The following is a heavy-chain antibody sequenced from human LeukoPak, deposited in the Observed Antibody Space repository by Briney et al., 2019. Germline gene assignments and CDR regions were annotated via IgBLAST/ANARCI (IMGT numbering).Heavy chain of an antibody. CDR3: AGEGDFAAAWSGDQ. CDR2: IYYSGST. D-gene: IGHD6-13*01. J-gene: IGHJ4*01. Sequence: KPSETLSLTCAVYGGSFSGYYWSWIRQPPGKGLEWIGYIYYSGSTNYNPSLKSRVTISVDTSKNQFSLKLSSVTAADTAVYYCAGEGDFAAAWSGDQWGQGTLVTVSS. V-gene: IGHV4-59*12. CDR1: GGSFSGYY.